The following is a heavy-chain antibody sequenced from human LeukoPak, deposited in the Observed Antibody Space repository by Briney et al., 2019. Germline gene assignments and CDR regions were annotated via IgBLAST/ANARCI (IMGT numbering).Heavy chain of an antibody. CDR3: ARGPAYYDFWSGYYTVSGAFDI. CDR2: INSDGSST. V-gene: IGHV3-74*01. CDR1: GFTFSSYW. D-gene: IGHD3-3*01. Sequence: GGSLRLSCAASGFTFSSYWMHWVRQAPGKGLVWVSRINSDGSSTSYADSVKRRFTISRDNAQNTLYLQMNSLRAEDTAVYYCARGPAYYDFWSGYYTVSGAFDIWGQGTMVTVSS. J-gene: IGHJ3*02.